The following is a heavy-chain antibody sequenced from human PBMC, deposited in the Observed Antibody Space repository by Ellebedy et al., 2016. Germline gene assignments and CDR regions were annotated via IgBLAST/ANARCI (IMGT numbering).Heavy chain of an antibody. CDR1: GDSISPYY. V-gene: IGHV4-59*01. CDR2: IHYSGTT. D-gene: IGHD4-17*01. Sequence: GSLRLSCTVSGDSISPYYWNWIRQPPGKGLEWIGYIHYSGTTYYKPSLKSRVTISLDTSKNQFSLNLSSVTAADTAVYYCARSPLRFFDIWGQGTMVTVSS. J-gene: IGHJ3*02. CDR3: ARSPLRFFDI.